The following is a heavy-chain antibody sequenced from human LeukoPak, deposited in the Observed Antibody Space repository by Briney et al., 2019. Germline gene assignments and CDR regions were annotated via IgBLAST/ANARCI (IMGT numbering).Heavy chain of an antibody. V-gene: IGHV1-69*06. CDR2: IMPMFGKA. Sequence: SVKVSCKASGGTFSSYDISWVRQAPGQGLEWMGGIMPMFGKANYAQKFQGRVTTTADKATSTAYMELSSLRSEDTAVYYCAGGRTDIVVVPATLRNYYFDYWGQGTQVIVSS. CDR3: AGGRTDIVVVPATLRNYYFDY. D-gene: IGHD2-2*01. CDR1: GGTFSSYD. J-gene: IGHJ4*02.